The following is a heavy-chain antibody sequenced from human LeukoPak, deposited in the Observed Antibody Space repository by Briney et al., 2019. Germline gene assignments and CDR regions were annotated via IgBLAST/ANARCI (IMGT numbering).Heavy chain of an antibody. CDR2: ITGSGTST. V-gene: IGHV3-23*01. CDR1: GFTFSSYA. D-gene: IGHD2-15*01. CDR3: AKDLVGGATTVD. J-gene: IGHJ4*02. Sequence: GGSLRLSCAASGFTFSSYAMTWVRQAPGKELEWVSAITGSGTSTFYADSVKGRFTISRDNSKNTLYLQMNSLRAEDAAVYYCAKDLVGGATTVDWGQGTLVTVSS.